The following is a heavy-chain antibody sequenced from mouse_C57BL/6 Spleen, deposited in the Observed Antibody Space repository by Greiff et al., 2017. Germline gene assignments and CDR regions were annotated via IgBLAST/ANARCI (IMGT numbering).Heavy chain of an antibody. CDR1: GFNIKDDY. Sequence: EVQLQQSGAELVRPGASVKLSCTASGFNIKDDYMHWVKQRPEQGLEWIGWIDPENGDTESASKFQGKATITADTSSNTAYLQLSSLTSEDTAVYYCTTQTAQATVDYWGQGTTLTVSS. V-gene: IGHV14-4*01. J-gene: IGHJ2*01. CDR3: TTQTAQATVDY. D-gene: IGHD3-2*02. CDR2: IDPENGDT.